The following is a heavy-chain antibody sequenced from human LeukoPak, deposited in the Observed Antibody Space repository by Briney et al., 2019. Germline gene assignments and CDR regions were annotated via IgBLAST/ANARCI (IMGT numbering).Heavy chain of an antibody. CDR2: TYYRSKWYN. Sequence: SQTLSLTCAISGDSFSSNSAAWNWIRQSPSRGLEWLGRTYYRSKWYNDYAVSVKSRITINPDTSKNQFSLKLSSVTAADTAVYYCATYSGWSDLDAFDIWGQGTMVTVSS. CDR1: GDSFSSNSAA. J-gene: IGHJ3*02. CDR3: ATYSGWSDLDAFDI. V-gene: IGHV6-1*01. D-gene: IGHD6-19*01.